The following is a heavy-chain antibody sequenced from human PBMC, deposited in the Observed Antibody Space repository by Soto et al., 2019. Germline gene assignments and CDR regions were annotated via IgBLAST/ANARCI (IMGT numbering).Heavy chain of an antibody. CDR1: GGSISSGGYY. V-gene: IGHV4-31*03. D-gene: IGHD4-17*01. Sequence: SETLSLTCTVSGGSISSGGYYWSWIRQHPGKGLEWIGYIYYSGSTYYNPSLKSRVTISVDTSKNQFSLKLSSVTAADTAVYYCARDSYGDYVYFDYWGQGTLVTVSS. J-gene: IGHJ4*02. CDR3: ARDSYGDYVYFDY. CDR2: IYYSGST.